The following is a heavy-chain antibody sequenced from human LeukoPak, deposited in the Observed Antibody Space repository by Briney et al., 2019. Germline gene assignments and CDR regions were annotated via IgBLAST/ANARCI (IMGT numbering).Heavy chain of an antibody. CDR3: AASIAVAGFDY. V-gene: IGHV4-4*07. CDR1: GGSISSYY. D-gene: IGHD6-19*01. CDR2: IYTSWST. Sequence: SETLSLTCTVSGGSISSYYWSWIRQPAGKGLEWIGRIYTSWSTNYNPSLKSRVTMSVDTSKNQFSLKLSSVTAADTAVYYCAASIAVAGFDYWGQGTLVTVSS. J-gene: IGHJ4*02.